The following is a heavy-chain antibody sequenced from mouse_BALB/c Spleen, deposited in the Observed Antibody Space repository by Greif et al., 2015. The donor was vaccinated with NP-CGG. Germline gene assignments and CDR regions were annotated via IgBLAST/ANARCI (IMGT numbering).Heavy chain of an antibody. CDR1: GYTFTDYY. J-gene: IGHJ4*01. Sequence: QVQLQQSGAELARPGASVKLSCKASGYTFTDYYINWVKQRTGQGLEWIGEIYPGSGNTYYNEKFKGKATLTADKSSSTAYMQLSSLTSEDSAVYLCARKGVRRAMDYWGQGTSVAVSS. V-gene: IGHV1-77*01. CDR3: ARKGVRRAMDY. D-gene: IGHD2-14*01. CDR2: IYPGSGNT.